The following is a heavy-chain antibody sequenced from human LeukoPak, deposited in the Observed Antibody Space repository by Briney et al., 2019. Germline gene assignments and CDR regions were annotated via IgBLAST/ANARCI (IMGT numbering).Heavy chain of an antibody. CDR1: GYTFTSYG. CDR2: ISAYNGNT. Sequence: ASVKVSCKASGYTFTSYGISWVRQAPGQGLEWMGWISAYNGNTNYAQKLQGRVTMTTDTSTSTAYMELRSLRSDDTAVYYCASPSYDSSGYGSFDIWGQGTMVTVSS. V-gene: IGHV1-18*01. J-gene: IGHJ3*02. CDR3: ASPSYDSSGYGSFDI. D-gene: IGHD3-22*01.